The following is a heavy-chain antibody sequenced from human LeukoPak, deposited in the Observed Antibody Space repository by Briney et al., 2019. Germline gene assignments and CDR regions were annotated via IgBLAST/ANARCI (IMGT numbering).Heavy chain of an antibody. D-gene: IGHD2-2*03. V-gene: IGHV4-4*07. Sequence: SETLSLTCTVSGGFISTYYWSWIRQPAGKGLEWIGRIYTSGSTNYNPSLKSRVTMSVDTSKNQFSLKLSSVTAADTAVYYCASGYCSSTSCYAGIANYWGQGTLVTVSS. CDR1: GGFISTYY. CDR2: IYTSGST. J-gene: IGHJ4*02. CDR3: ASGYCSSTSCYAGIANY.